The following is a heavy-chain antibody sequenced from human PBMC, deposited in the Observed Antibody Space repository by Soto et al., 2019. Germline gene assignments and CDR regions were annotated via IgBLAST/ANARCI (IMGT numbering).Heavy chain of an antibody. D-gene: IGHD4-17*01. CDR3: ARTQIGDYEGWFDP. J-gene: IGHJ5*02. CDR2: ISYDGDNK. V-gene: IGHV3-30-3*01. Sequence: QVQLVESGGDVVQPGRSLRLSCAASGFTFSSYTIHWVRQDPGKGLEWVAVISYDGDNKDYADSVKGRFTISRDNSKNTLYLQMSSLRAEDTAVYYCARTQIGDYEGWFDPWGQGTLVTVSS. CDR1: GFTFSSYT.